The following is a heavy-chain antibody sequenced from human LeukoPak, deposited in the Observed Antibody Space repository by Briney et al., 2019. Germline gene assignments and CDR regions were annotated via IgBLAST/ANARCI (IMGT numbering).Heavy chain of an antibody. CDR2: IRSKADSYAT. Sequence: GGSLKLSCAPSGFTFSGSVIHWVRQASGKGLEWVGRIRSKADSYATAYAASVKGRFTISRDDSKNTAYLQMNSLTTEDTAVYYCAKCGNSGCHLIDYWGQGTLVTVSS. V-gene: IGHV3-73*01. CDR1: GFTFSGSV. D-gene: IGHD5-12*01. CDR3: AKCGNSGCHLIDY. J-gene: IGHJ4*02.